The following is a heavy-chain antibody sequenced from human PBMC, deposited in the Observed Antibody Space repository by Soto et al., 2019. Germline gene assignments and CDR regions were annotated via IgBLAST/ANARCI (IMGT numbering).Heavy chain of an antibody. J-gene: IGHJ4*02. CDR3: ARDYWQLDTSVRVDY. CDR2: ISYDGSNK. D-gene: IGHD6-6*01. CDR1: GFTFSSYA. Sequence: GGSLRLSCAASGFTFSSYAMHWVRQAPGKGLEWVAVISYDGSNKYYADSVKGRFTISRDNSKNTLYLQMNSLRAEDTAVYYCARDYWQLDTSVRVDYWGQGTLVTVSS. V-gene: IGHV3-30-3*01.